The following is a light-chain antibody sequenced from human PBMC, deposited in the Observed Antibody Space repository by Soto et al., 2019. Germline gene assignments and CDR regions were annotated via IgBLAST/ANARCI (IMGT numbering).Light chain of an antibody. J-gene: IGKJ3*01. V-gene: IGKV3-20*01. Sequence: EIVLTQSPGTLSFSPGERATLTCRASQSVSSSYLAWFQQKPGQAPRLLIYGASSRATGIPDRFSGSGSGTDFIRTISRLEPEDFAVYYCQQYGDAPFTFGPGTKVDIK. CDR1: QSVSSSY. CDR2: GAS. CDR3: QQYGDAPFT.